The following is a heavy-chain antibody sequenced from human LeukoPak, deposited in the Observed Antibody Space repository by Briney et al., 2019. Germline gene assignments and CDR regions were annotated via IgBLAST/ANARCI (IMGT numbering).Heavy chain of an antibody. V-gene: IGHV3-23*01. D-gene: IGHD6-19*01. J-gene: IGHJ4*02. CDR2: ISGSGGST. Sequence: GGSLRLSCAASGFTFSSYAMSWVRQAPGKGLEWVSAISGSGGSTYYADSVKGRFTISRDNSKNTLYLQMNSLRAEDTAVYYCAKASTETQWLVLRYFDYWGQGTLVTVSS. CDR3: AKASTETQWLVLRYFDY. CDR1: GFTFSSYA.